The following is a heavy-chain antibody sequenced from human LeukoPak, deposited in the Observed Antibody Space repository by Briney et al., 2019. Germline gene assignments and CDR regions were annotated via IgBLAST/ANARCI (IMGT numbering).Heavy chain of an antibody. CDR1: GYTFTDYY. V-gene: IGHV1-2*02. J-gene: IGHJ4*02. Sequence: ASVKVSCKASGYTFTDYYIHWVRQAPGQGLGWMGWISPKSGGTNSGQKFHARVTMTRDTSISTAYMELSRLTSGDTAVYYCAREGPSSTFDYWGQGTLVTVSS. D-gene: IGHD3-16*01. CDR2: ISPKSGGT. CDR3: AREGPSSTFDY.